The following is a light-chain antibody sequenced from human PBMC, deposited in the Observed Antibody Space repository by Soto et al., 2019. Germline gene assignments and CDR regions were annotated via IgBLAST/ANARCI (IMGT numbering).Light chain of an antibody. V-gene: IGKV1-16*01. J-gene: IGKJ5*01. Sequence: DIQMTQSPSSLSASVGDRVTITCRASQGIDTYLAWFQQKPGKAPKTLIYAASSLHSGVPPRFSGSGFGTDFTLTISSLQPEDFATYYCQHYNGYPQTFGQGTRLEIK. CDR1: QGIDTY. CDR3: QHYNGYPQT. CDR2: AAS.